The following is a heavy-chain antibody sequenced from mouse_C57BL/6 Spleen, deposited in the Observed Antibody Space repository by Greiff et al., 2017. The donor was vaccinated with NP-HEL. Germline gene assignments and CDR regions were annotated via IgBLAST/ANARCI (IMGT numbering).Heavy chain of an antibody. V-gene: IGHV5-9*01. CDR2: ISGGGGNT. CDR1: VFTFSSYT. CDR3: ARDYAMDY. Sequence: EVKVVVSGGGLVKPGGSLKLSCAASVFTFSSYTMSWVRQTPEKRLEWVATISGGGGNTYYPDSVKGRFTISRDNAKNTLYLQMSSLRSEDTALYYCARDYAMDYWGQGTSVTVSS. J-gene: IGHJ4*01.